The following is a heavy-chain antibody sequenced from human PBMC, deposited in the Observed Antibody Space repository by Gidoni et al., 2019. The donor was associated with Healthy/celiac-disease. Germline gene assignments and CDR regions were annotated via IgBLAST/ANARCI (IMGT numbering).Heavy chain of an antibody. CDR1: GDSVSSNSAA. Sequence: QVQLQQSGPGLVKPSQTLSLTCAIPGDSVSSNSAAWNWIRQSPSRGLEWLGRTYYRSKWYNDYAVSVKSRITINPDTSKNQFSLQLNSVTREDTAVYYCAREDGASSRGWYYCDYWGQGTLVTVSS. D-gene: IGHD3-22*01. V-gene: IGHV6-1*01. CDR2: TYYRSKWYN. CDR3: AREDGASSRGWYYCDY. J-gene: IGHJ4*02.